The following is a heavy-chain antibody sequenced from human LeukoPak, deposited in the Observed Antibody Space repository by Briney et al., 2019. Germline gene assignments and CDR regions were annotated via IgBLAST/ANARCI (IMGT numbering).Heavy chain of an antibody. CDR3: ARALGYCSSASCYGGDFDY. CDR2: IYYSGST. CDR1: RGSLGRGDYY. J-gene: IGHJ4*02. Sequence: SETLSLTCTVSRGSLGRGDYYWRWPRQPPGKAVEWIEYIYYSGSTYYNPSLKSRVHMSEETPKNHSSLKISSLTTADTAGDYCARALGYCSSASCYGGDFDYWGQGTLVTVSS. V-gene: IGHV4-30-4*08. D-gene: IGHD2-2*01.